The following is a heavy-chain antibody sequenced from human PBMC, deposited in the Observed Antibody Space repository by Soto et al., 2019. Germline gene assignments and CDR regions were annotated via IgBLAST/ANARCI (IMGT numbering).Heavy chain of an antibody. D-gene: IGHD2-15*01. J-gene: IGHJ3*02. CDR3: ARDCSGGSCQEGHDAFDI. CDR2: IYYSGST. Sequence: SETLSLTCTVSGGSISSYYWSWIRQPPGKGLEWIGYIYYSGSTNYNPSLKSRDTISVDTSKNQFSLKLSSVTAADTAVYYFARDCSGGSCQEGHDAFDIWGQGTMVTVSS. CDR1: GGSISSYY. V-gene: IGHV4-59*01.